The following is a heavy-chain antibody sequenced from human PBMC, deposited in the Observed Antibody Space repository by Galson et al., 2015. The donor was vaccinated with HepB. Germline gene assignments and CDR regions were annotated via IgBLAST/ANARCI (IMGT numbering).Heavy chain of an antibody. J-gene: IGHJ3*02. CDR2: IYYSGST. CDR1: GSSISSYY. Sequence: ETLSLTCTVSGSSISSYYWSWIRQPPGKGLEWIGYIYYSGSTNYNPSLKSRVTISVDTSKNQFSLKLSSVTAADTAVYYCARERPGYTSHGAFDIWGQGTMVTVSS. D-gene: IGHD5-18*01. CDR3: ARERPGYTSHGAFDI. V-gene: IGHV4-59*01.